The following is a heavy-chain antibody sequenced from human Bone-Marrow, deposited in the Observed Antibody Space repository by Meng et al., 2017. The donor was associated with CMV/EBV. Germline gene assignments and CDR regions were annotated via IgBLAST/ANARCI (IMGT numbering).Heavy chain of an antibody. CDR2: IYHSGST. Sequence: SETLSLTCSGSGGSISSSNWWSWVRQPPGKGLEWIGEIYHSGSTNYNPSLKSRVTISVDTSRNQFSLKLSSVTAADTAVYYCARVGEDYQFDYWGQGTLVTSPQ. CDR3: ARVGEDYQFDY. D-gene: IGHD3-10*01. V-gene: IGHV4-4*02. CDR1: GGSISSSNW. J-gene: IGHJ4*02.